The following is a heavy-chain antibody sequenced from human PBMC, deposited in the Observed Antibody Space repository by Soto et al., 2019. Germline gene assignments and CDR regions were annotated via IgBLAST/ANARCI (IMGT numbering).Heavy chain of an antibody. J-gene: IGHJ4*02. CDR3: AKQYYYDSSGYYQSFLAKCFDY. D-gene: IGHD3-22*01. CDR2: ISYDGSNK. Sequence: GGSLRLSCAASGFTFSSYGMHWVRQAPGKGLEWVAVISYDGSNKYYADSVKGRFTISRDNSKNTLYLQMNSLRAEDTAVYYCAKQYYYDSSGYYQSFLAKCFDYWGQGTLVTVSS. CDR1: GFTFSSYG. V-gene: IGHV3-30*18.